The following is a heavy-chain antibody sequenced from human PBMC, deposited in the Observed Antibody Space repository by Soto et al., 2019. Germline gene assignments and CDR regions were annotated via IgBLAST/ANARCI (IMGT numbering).Heavy chain of an antibody. V-gene: IGHV1-69*02. J-gene: IGHJ5*02. Sequence: FVKVSCKDSGGTFSSYTISWVRQEPGQGLEWMGRIIPILGIANYAQKFQGRVTITADKSTSTAYMEMSSLTSEDTAVYYCAAQPTYFDFWSDYPPWFDPWGQGTLVTVSS. D-gene: IGHD3-3*01. CDR2: IIPILGIA. CDR3: AAQPTYFDFWSDYPPWFDP. CDR1: GGTFSSYT.